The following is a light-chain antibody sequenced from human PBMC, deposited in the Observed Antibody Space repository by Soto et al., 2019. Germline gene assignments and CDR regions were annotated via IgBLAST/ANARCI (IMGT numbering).Light chain of an antibody. CDR2: SNN. Sequence: QSVLTQPPSASGTPGQRVTISCSGTSSNIGSNYVYWYQQLPGTAPKLLIYSNNQRPSGVPDRFSGSKSGTSASLAISWLRSEDEADYYCAAWDDSLSAWVFGGGTQLTVL. V-gene: IGLV1-47*02. J-gene: IGLJ3*02. CDR3: AAWDDSLSAWV. CDR1: SSNIGSNY.